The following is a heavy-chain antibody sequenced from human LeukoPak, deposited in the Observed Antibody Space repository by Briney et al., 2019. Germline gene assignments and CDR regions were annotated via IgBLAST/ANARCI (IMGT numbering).Heavy chain of an antibody. Sequence: ASVKVSCKASGYTFTGYYMHWVRQAPGQGLEWMGRINPNSGGTNYAQNFQGRVTMTRDTSISTAYMELGRLSSDDTAVYYCARKKENASGSYDYWGQGTLVTVSS. V-gene: IGHV1-2*06. CDR1: GYTFTGYY. CDR3: ARKKENASGSYDY. J-gene: IGHJ4*02. CDR2: INPNSGGT. D-gene: IGHD3-10*01.